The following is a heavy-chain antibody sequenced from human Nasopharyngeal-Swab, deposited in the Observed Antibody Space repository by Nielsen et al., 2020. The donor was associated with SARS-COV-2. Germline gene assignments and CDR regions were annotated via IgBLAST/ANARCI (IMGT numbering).Heavy chain of an antibody. J-gene: IGHJ4*02. Sequence: GESLKISCAASGLTFSSYSFNWVRQAPGKGLEWVSYISRGSINIYCAESVMGRFTISRDDAKNSVYLQMNSLRDEDTAVYYCARDHNWNYDYWGQGTLVTVSS. V-gene: IGHV3-48*02. CDR3: ARDHNWNYDY. CDR1: GLTFSSYS. CDR2: ISRGSINI. D-gene: IGHD1-20*01.